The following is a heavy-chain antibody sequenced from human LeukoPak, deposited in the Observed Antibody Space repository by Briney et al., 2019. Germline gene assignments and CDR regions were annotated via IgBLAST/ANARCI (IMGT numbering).Heavy chain of an antibody. V-gene: IGHV3-30*18. J-gene: IGHJ6*02. D-gene: IGHD1-14*01. CDR2: ISYDGSNK. Sequence: AGGSLRLSCAASGFTFSSYGMHWVRQAPSKGLEWVAVISYDGSNKYYADSVKGRFTISRDNSKNTLYLQMNSLRAEDTAVYYCAKNRVVDYYYYYGMDVWGQGTTVTVSS. CDR3: AKNRVVDYYYYYGMDV. CDR1: GFTFSSYG.